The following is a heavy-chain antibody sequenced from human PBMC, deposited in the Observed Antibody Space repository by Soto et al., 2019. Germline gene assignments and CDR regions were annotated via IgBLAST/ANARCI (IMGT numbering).Heavy chain of an antibody. CDR3: ASGYDILTGYPRGDYYGMDV. V-gene: IGHV4-39*01. D-gene: IGHD3-9*01. Sequence: QLQLQESGPVLVKPSETLSLTCTVSGGSISSSSYYWGWIRQPPGKGLEWIGSIYYSGSTYYNPSLKSRVTISVDTSKNQFSLKLSSVTAADTAVYYCASGYDILTGYPRGDYYGMDVWGQGTTVTVSS. J-gene: IGHJ6*02. CDR1: GGSISSSSYY. CDR2: IYYSGST.